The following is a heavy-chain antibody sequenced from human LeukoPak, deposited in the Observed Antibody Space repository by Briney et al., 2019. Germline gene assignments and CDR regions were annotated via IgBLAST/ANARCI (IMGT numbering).Heavy chain of an antibody. CDR3: ARDVRYASGWSTPES. Sequence: SETLSLTCTVSGGSISDHYWSWIRQPPGKGLEWIGRIYSSGIANYSPSLKSRVSMSVDTTNNYFSLNLTSVTAADTALYFCARDVRYASGWSTPESWGQGILVTVSS. V-gene: IGHV4-4*07. CDR1: GGSISDHY. CDR2: IYSSGIA. D-gene: IGHD6-19*01. J-gene: IGHJ5*02.